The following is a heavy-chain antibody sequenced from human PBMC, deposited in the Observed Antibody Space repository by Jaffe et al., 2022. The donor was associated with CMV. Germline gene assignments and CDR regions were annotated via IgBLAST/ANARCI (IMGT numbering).Heavy chain of an antibody. CDR1: GYTFPNHG. CDR2: ISIYNGNT. Sequence: VQLVQSGNEVKTPGSSVRVYCKTSGYTFPNHGMSWVRQAPGQGPEWMGWISIYNGNTNYAQKFQDRVIMTRDTSTTTAYLELRSLRPDDTAVYYCTRENYYESRDNRGSAPSDHWGQGTVITVSS. D-gene: IGHD3-22*01. J-gene: IGHJ4*02. V-gene: IGHV1-18*04. CDR3: TRENYYESRDNRGSAPSDH.